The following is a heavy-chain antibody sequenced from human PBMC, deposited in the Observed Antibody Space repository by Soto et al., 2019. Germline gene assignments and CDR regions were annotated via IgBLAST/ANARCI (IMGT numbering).Heavy chain of an antibody. CDR1: GGSISSSSYY. V-gene: IGHV4-39*01. Sequence: SETLSLTCTVSGGSISSSSYYWGWIRQPPGKGLEWIGSIYYSGSTYYNPSLKSRVTISVDTSKNQFSLKLSSVTAADTAVYYCARRNYDILTGYYFFVRFDPWGQGTLVTVSS. CDR2: IYYSGST. D-gene: IGHD3-9*01. CDR3: ARRNYDILTGYYFFVRFDP. J-gene: IGHJ5*02.